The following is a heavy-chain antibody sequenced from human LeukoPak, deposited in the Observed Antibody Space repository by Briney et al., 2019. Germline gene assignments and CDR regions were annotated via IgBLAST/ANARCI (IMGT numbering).Heavy chain of an antibody. CDR1: GLTVTDNY. CDR2: IFPDGRT. Sequence: GGSLRLSCAASGLTVTDNYFSWVRQAPGKGLEWVSVIFPDGRTYHADSVKGRFTISRDRPINTLLLQMNSLRADDTALYHCARTNTVYGDFDYWGQGILVTVSS. D-gene: IGHD2/OR15-2a*01. J-gene: IGHJ4*02. CDR3: ARTNTVYGDFDY. V-gene: IGHV3-53*01.